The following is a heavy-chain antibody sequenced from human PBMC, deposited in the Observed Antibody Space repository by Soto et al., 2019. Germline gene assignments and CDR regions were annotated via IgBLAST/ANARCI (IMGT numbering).Heavy chain of an antibody. V-gene: IGHV1-69*06. CDR1: GGTLSSNT. J-gene: IGHJ6*02. CDR2: IIPIFGTA. Sequence: QLVQSGAEVKKPGSSVKVSCKASGGTLSSNTINWVRQAPGQGLEWMGGIIPIFGTANYAQKFQGRVTITADKSTSTAYMEVSGLRSADTAVYYCARDKVVGGHHGTDVWGQGATVIVSS. CDR3: ARDKVVGGHHGTDV.